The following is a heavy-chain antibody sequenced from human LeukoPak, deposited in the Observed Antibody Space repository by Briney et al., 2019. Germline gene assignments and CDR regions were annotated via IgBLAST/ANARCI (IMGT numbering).Heavy chain of an antibody. CDR3: TTYGSGRKFDY. Sequence: GGSLRLSCAASGFSFSDAWMSWVRQIPGKGLEWVGRVESKTDGGTTDYAAPVKGRFTISRDDSTNTLYLQMNSLKSEDTAVYYCTTYGSGRKFDYWGQGILVTVSS. J-gene: IGHJ4*02. CDR1: GFSFSDAW. CDR2: VESKTDGGTT. D-gene: IGHD3-10*01. V-gene: IGHV3-15*04.